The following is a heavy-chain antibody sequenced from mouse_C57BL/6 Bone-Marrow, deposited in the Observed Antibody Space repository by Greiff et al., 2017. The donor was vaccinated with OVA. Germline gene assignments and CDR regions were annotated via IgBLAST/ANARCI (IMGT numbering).Heavy chain of an antibody. CDR3: AIMVTTLYYYARDD. D-gene: IGHD2-2*01. Sequence: QVQLQQPGAELVKPGASVKLSCKASGYTFTSYWMQWVKQRPGQGLEWIGEIDPSDSYTNYNQKFKGKATLTVDTSSSTAYMQLSSLTSEDSAVYDCAIMVTTLYYYARDDWGKGTSVTVAS. CDR1: GYTFTSYW. CDR2: IDPSDSYT. V-gene: IGHV1-50*01. J-gene: IGHJ4*01.